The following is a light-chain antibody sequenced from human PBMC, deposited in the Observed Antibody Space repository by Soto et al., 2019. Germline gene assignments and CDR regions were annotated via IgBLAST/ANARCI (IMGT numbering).Light chain of an antibody. V-gene: IGKV3-15*01. CDR3: QLYNFLPIT. Sequence: KMLYLSLATLSVTPGDRATLSCRASQSVSGDLAWYHHKPGQAPRLLIYDASTRALDTPARFAGSGSGTEFTLTISSLQSEDFTVYFCQLYNFLPITFGQGGLLEI. J-gene: IGKJ5*01. CDR2: DAS. CDR1: QSVSGD.